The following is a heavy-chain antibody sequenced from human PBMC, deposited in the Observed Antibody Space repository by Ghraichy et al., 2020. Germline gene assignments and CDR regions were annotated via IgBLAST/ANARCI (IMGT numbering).Heavy chain of an antibody. CDR1: GFTFSSYG. J-gene: IGHJ6*03. CDR2: IWYDGSNK. D-gene: IGHD2-15*01. Sequence: GESLNISCAASGFTFSSYGMHWVRQAPGKGLEWVAVIWYDGSNKYYADSVKGRFTISRDNSKNTLYLQMNSLRAEDTAVYYCAREIRINYYYYYMDVWGKGTTVTVSS. CDR3: AREIRINYYYYYMDV. V-gene: IGHV3-33*01.